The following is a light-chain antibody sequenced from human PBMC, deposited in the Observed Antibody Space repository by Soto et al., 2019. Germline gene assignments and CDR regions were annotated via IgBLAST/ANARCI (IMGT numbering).Light chain of an antibody. CDR1: SSDVGGYNH. CDR2: DVT. J-gene: IGLJ2*01. V-gene: IGLV2-11*01. CDR3: CSYAGSYTFEV. Sequence: QSVLTQPRSVSGSPGQSVTISCTGTSSDVGGYNHVSWYQHHPGKAPKLMIYDVTKRPSGVPDRFSGSKSGNTASLTISGLQAEDEADYYCCSYAGSYTFEVFGGGTKLTVL.